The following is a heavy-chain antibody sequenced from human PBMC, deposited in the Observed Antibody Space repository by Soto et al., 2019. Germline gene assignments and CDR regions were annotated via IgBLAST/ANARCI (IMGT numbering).Heavy chain of an antibody. CDR1: GGSISSYY. V-gene: IGHV4-59*01. J-gene: IGHJ5*02. D-gene: IGHD3-16*02. Sequence: SETLSLTCTVSGGSISSYYWSWIRQPPGKGLEWIGYIYYSGSTNYNPSLKSRVTISVDTSKNQFSLKLSSVTAADTAVYYCARVITFGGVIVSNWFDPWGQGTLVTVS. CDR3: ARVITFGGVIVSNWFDP. CDR2: IYYSGST.